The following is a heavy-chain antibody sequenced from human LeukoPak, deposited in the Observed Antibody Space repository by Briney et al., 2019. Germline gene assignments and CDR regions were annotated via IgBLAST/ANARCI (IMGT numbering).Heavy chain of an antibody. Sequence: SETLSLTCTVSGGSISPYYWNWVRQSPGKGLEWIGYIYYIGSTSFNTSLKSRVTLSLETSKRQFSLKLWSVATADTALCNCARVMATYFAHWGQGTLVTVSS. CDR3: ARVMATYFAH. J-gene: IGHJ4*02. CDR1: GGSISPYY. V-gene: IGHV4-59*01. CDR2: IYYIGST. D-gene: IGHD5-12*01.